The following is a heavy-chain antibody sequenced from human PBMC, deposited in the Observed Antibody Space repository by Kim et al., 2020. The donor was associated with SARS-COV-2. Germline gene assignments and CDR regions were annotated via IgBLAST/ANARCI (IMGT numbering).Heavy chain of an antibody. CDR2: I. V-gene: IGHV3-9*01. D-gene: IGHD6-13*01. Sequence: IGSADSVKGRFTISRDNAKNSLYLQMNSLIAEDTALYYCAKGLAAGTVDYWGQGTLVTVSS. J-gene: IGHJ4*02. CDR3: AKGLAAGTVDY.